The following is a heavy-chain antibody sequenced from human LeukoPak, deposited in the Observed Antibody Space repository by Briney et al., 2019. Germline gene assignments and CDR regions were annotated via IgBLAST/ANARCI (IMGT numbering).Heavy chain of an antibody. CDR3: ARGGGLTDDYVWGSYRPGFDY. CDR1: GDSVSSNSAA. V-gene: IGHV6-1*01. CDR2: TYYRSKWYN. J-gene: IGHJ4*02. D-gene: IGHD3-16*02. Sequence: SQTLSLTCAISGDSVSSNSAAWNWIRQSPSRGLEWLGRTYYRSKWYNDYAVSVKSRITINPDTSKNQSSLQLNSVTPEDTAVYYCARGGGLTDDYVWGSYRPGFDYWGQGTLVTVSS.